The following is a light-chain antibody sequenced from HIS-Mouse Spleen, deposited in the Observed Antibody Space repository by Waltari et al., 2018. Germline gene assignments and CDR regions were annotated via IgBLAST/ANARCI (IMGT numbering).Light chain of an antibody. CDR2: DDS. CDR1: NIGSKS. V-gene: IGLV3-21*03. CDR3: QVWDSSSDHVV. Sequence: SYVLTQPPSVSVAPGKTARITCGGNNIGSKSVHWYQQKPGQAPVRVVDDDSDRPSGILGRFSGSNAGNTATLTISRVEAGDEADYYCQVWDSSSDHVVFGGGTKLTVL. J-gene: IGLJ2*01.